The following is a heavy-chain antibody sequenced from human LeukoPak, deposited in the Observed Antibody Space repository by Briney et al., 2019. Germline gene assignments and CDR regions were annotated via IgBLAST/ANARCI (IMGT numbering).Heavy chain of an antibody. J-gene: IGHJ4*02. V-gene: IGHV3-30*18. CDR1: GFIFSSYG. D-gene: IGHD3-10*01. CDR3: AKSPYGSGSCGIAGYY. CDR2: MSYDGTNK. Sequence: PGGSLRLSCAASGFIFSSYGMHWVRQAPGKGLEWVAVMSYDGTNKYYADSVKGRFTISRDNSKNTLYLQMNSLRAEDTAVYYCAKSPYGSGSCGIAGYYWGQGTLVTVSS.